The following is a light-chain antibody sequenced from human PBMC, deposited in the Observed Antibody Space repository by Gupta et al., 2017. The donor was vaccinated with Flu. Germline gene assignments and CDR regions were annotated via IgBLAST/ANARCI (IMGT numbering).Light chain of an antibody. CDR2: AAP. V-gene: IGKV3-20*01. Sequence: EIVLTPSACTLSLSPGETATRSLRASQTMRSNSLARHQPKPGHAPSLLIYAAPSTAARIPVRFSGCGSGIALTLTIISPEPAAFAVYYCYRDGTSPITFGGGTKLKI. CDR1: QTMRSNS. J-gene: IGKJ4*01. CDR3: YRDGTSPIT.